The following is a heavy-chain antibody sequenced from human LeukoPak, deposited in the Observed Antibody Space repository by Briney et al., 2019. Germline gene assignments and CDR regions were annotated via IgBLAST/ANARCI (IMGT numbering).Heavy chain of an antibody. D-gene: IGHD6-13*01. CDR3: ARMNLFGQQLVMGCDY. Sequence: PETLCLTCTVSGGSISSYYWSWIRQPPGKGLEWIGYIYYSGSTNYNPSLKSRVTISVDTSKNQFSLKLSSVTAADTAVYYCARMNLFGQQLVMGCDYWGQGTML. CDR2: IYYSGST. J-gene: IGHJ4*02. V-gene: IGHV4-59*12. CDR1: GGSISSYY.